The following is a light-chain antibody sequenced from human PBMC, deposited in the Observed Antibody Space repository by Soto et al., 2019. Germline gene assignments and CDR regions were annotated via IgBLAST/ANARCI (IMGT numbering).Light chain of an antibody. CDR3: QQYNSYSLFT. Sequence: DIQMTQSPSTLSASVGDRVTITCRASQSISTWLAWYQQKPGKAPKVLIYKASSLESGVPSRFSGSGSGTEFTLTLSSLQPDDFATYYCQQYNSYSLFTFGPGTKVDI. CDR1: QSISTW. J-gene: IGKJ3*01. V-gene: IGKV1-5*03. CDR2: KAS.